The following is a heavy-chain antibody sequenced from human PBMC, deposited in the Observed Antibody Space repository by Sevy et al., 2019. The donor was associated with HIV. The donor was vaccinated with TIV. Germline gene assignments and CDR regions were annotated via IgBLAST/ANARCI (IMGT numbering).Heavy chain of an antibody. Sequence: ASVKVSCKASGYTFTSYGISWVRQAPGQGLEWMGWISAYNGNTNYAQKLQGRVTMTTHTSKGTAYMELRLLRSDDTAVYYCARELNNDYGSSGYLWYFDYWGQGTLVTVSS. J-gene: IGHJ4*02. D-gene: IGHD3-22*01. CDR1: GYTFTSYG. CDR3: ARELNNDYGSSGYLWYFDY. V-gene: IGHV1-18*01. CDR2: ISAYNGNT.